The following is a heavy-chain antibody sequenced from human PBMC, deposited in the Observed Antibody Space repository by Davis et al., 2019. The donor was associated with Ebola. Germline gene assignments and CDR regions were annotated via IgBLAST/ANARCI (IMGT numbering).Heavy chain of an antibody. Sequence: SETLSLTCTVSGGSISSSSYYWGSIRQPPGKGLEWIGSIYYSGSTYYKPSLKSRVTISVDTSKNQFSLNLSSVTAADTAVYYCARQLGYCTNGVCYITLNWFDPWGQGTLVTVSS. V-gene: IGHV4-39*01. CDR1: GGSISSSSYY. D-gene: IGHD2-8*01. CDR3: ARQLGYCTNGVCYITLNWFDP. CDR2: IYYSGST. J-gene: IGHJ5*02.